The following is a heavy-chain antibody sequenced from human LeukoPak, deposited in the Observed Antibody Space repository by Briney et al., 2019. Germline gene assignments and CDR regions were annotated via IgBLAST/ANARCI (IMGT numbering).Heavy chain of an antibody. CDR1: GSTFSSFA. V-gene: IGHV3-23*01. J-gene: IGHJ4*02. CDR2: ISGSGDST. D-gene: IGHD3-22*01. CDR3: AKDQSSGYYLYYFDY. Sequence: GGSLRLSCAVSGSTFSSFAMSWVRQAPGKGLEWVSAISGSGDSTYYADSVKGRFTISRDNSKNTLYLQMNSLRAEDTAVYYSAKDQSSGYYLYYFDYWGQGTLVTVSS.